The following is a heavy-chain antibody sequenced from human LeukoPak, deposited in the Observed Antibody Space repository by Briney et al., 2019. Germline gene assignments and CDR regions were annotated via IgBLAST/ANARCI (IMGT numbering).Heavy chain of an antibody. D-gene: IGHD4-11*01. CDR3: ARTVTIGNVDY. Sequence: SETLSLTCTVSGGSISSSSYYWGGIRQPPGKGLEWIGSMYYSGSTYYNPSLKSRVTISVDTSKNQFSLKVSSVTAADTAVYYCARTVTIGNVDYWGQGTLVTVSS. V-gene: IGHV4-39*01. CDR2: MYYSGST. J-gene: IGHJ4*02. CDR1: GGSISSSSYY.